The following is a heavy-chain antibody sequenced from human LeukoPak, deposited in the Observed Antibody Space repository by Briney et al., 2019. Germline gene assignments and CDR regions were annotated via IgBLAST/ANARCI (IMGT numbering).Heavy chain of an antibody. V-gene: IGHV3-23*01. J-gene: IGHJ4*02. D-gene: IGHD5-18*01. Sequence: GGSLRLSCAASGFTFTSYSMNWVRQAPGKGLEWVSTISGSGTGTYYADSVKGRFTISRDNSKNTLYLQMNSLRAEDTALYYCAKDASRGAYSYGSSDSWGQGTLVTVSS. CDR3: AKDASRGAYSYGSSDS. CDR1: GFTFTSYS. CDR2: ISGSGTGT.